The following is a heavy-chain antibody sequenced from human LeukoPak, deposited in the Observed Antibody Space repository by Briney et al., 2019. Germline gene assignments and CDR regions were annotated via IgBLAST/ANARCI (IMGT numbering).Heavy chain of an antibody. CDR2: ISRSSSYK. Sequence: AGGSLRLSCAASGFTFSSYEMNWVRQAPGKGLEWVSSISRSSSYKYYADSVKGRFTISRDNAKNSLYLQMNSLRVEDTAVYYCARDPLPGARTNYPYFYYYIDVWGKGTTVTISS. D-gene: IGHD2-8*01. CDR1: GFTFSSYE. V-gene: IGHV3-21*01. CDR3: ARDPLPGARTNYPYFYYYIDV. J-gene: IGHJ6*03.